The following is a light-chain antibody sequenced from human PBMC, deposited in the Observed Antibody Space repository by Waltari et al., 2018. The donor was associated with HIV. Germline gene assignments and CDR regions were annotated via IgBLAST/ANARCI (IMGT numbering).Light chain of an antibody. J-gene: IGLJ2*01. CDR3: QSYDSRLGVL. CDR2: DNN. Sequence: QSVLTQPPSVSGAPGQRVAISCTGSSSNIGASCDVHGYQQLPGTAAKLLIYDNNNRPAGVPDPFSGPKSGTSASLAITGLQAEDEADYYCQSYDSRLGVLFGGGTKLTVL. CDR1: SSNIGASCD. V-gene: IGLV1-40*01.